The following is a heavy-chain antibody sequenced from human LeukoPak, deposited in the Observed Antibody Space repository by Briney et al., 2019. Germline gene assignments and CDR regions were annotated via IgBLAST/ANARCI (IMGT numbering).Heavy chain of an antibody. D-gene: IGHD4-23*01. V-gene: IGHV3-23*01. CDR1: GFTFSSYA. CDR2: ISNSGSNT. J-gene: IGHJ4*02. Sequence: GGSLRLSCAVSGFTFSSYAMSWVRQAPGKGLEWVSVISNSGSNTYYADSVKGRFTISRDNSKNTLYLQMNSLRAEDTALYHCAEDRSLNGGYSDGYFDHWGQGTLVTVSS. CDR3: AEDRSLNGGYSDGYFDH.